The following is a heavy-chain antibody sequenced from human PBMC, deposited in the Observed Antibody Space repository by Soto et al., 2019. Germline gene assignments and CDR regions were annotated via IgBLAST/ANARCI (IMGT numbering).Heavy chain of an antibody. V-gene: IGHV4-59*01. Sequence: QVHLQESGPGLVKPSETLTLTCTVSPGSISSSYWSWIRQPPGRGLEWIGHVAYSGTTKYNPSLKRRASISVRTSKRQYSLRLTSVTAADTAVYYCARAAQDYYFDLWGQGILVTVSS. D-gene: IGHD6-6*01. CDR1: PGSISSSY. CDR3: ARAAQDYYFDL. CDR2: VAYSGTT. J-gene: IGHJ5*02.